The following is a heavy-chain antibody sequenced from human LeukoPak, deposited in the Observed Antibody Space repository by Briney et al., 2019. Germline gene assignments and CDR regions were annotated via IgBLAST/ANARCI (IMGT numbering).Heavy chain of an antibody. V-gene: IGHV3-21*01. D-gene: IGHD3-10*01. J-gene: IGHJ5*02. Sequence: GRSLRLSCAASGFTFSSYSMNWVRQAPGKGLEWVSSISSSSSYIYYADSVKGRFTISRDNAKNSLYLQMNSLRAEDTAVYYCARGRRRDYYGSGSPGWFDPWGQGTLVTVSS. CDR3: ARGRRRDYYGSGSPGWFDP. CDR2: ISSSSSYI. CDR1: GFTFSSYS.